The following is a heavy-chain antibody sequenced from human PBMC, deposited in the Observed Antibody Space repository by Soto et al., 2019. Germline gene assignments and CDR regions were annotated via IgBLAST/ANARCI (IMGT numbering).Heavy chain of an antibody. Sequence: GGSLRLSCAASGFTFSSSGMSWVRQAPXKGLEWVSTILGYGASTYYADSVKGRFTISRDTSRNTLYLQLNSLRAEDTAVYSCSGLAWFGDPVPPFACWGQGIVVTVYS. D-gene: IGHD3-10*01. CDR3: SGLAWFGDPVPPFAC. J-gene: IGHJ4*02. V-gene: IGHV3-23*01. CDR2: ILGYGAST. CDR1: GFTFSSSG.